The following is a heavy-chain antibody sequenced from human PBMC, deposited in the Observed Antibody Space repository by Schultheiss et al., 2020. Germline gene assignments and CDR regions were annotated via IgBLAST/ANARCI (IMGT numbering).Heavy chain of an antibody. CDR1: GYTFTGYY. D-gene: IGHD4-11*01. Sequence: AAVKVACKASGYTFTGYYMHWVRQAPGQGLEWMGWISGYNGNTNYAQKFQGRVTMTTDTSTSTAYMELSSLGSEDTAVYYCAARVSTTSFRFDYWGQGTLVTVSS. CDR3: AARVSTTSFRFDY. CDR2: ISGYNGNT. J-gene: IGHJ4*02. V-gene: IGHV1-18*04.